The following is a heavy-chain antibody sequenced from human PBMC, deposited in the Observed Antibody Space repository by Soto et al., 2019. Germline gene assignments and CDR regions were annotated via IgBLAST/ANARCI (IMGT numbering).Heavy chain of an antibody. CDR2: IYYSGST. CDR1: GGSISSGGYY. V-gene: IGHV4-31*03. CDR3: ARVRGYCSGGSCLVPNAFDI. Sequence: PSETLSLTCTVSGGSISSGGYYWSWIRQHPGKGLEWIGYIYYSGSTYYNPSLKSRVTISVDTSKNQFSLKLSSVTAADTAVYYCARVRGYCSGGSCLVPNAFDIWGQGTMVTVSS. J-gene: IGHJ3*02. D-gene: IGHD2-15*01.